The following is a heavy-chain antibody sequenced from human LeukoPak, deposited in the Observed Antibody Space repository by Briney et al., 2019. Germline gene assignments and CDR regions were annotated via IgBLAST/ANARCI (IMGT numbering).Heavy chain of an antibody. CDR2: INHSGSA. Sequence: SETLSLTCAVYGGSFSGYYWSWIRQPPGKGLEWIGEINHSGSANYDPSLKSRVTISVDTSKNQFSLKLSSVTAADTAVYYCARGLRITMVRGIHYYYYYMDVWGKGTTVTVSS. J-gene: IGHJ6*03. V-gene: IGHV4-34*01. CDR3: ARGLRITMVRGIHYYYYYMDV. CDR1: GGSFSGYY. D-gene: IGHD3-10*01.